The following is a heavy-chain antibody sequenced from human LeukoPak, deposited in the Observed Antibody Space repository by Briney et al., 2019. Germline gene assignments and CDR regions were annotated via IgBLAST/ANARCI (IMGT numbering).Heavy chain of an antibody. J-gene: IGHJ5*02. CDR2: IKQDGSVK. D-gene: IGHD6-19*01. CDR1: GFTLSSYW. V-gene: IGHV3-7*01. CDR3: AAYSSALGWLDP. Sequence: GSLRLSCAASGFTLSSYWMTWVRQAPGKGLEWVANIKQDGSVKYYVDSVKGRFSISRDNAKNSLYLQMNSLRDEDTAVYYCAAYSSALGWLDPWGQGTLVTVSS.